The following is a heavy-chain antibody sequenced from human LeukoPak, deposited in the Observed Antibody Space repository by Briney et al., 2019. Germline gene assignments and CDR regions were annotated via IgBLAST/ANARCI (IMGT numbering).Heavy chain of an antibody. V-gene: IGHV3-30*02. CDR3: AKGTYYDFWSGYSHFDY. D-gene: IGHD3-3*01. J-gene: IGHJ4*02. CDR2: IRYDGSNK. CDR1: GFTFSSYG. Sequence: PGGSLRLSCAASGFTFSSYGMHWVRQAPGKGLEWVAFIRYDGSNKYYADSVKGRFTISRDNAKNSLYLQMNSLRAEDMALYYCAKGTYYDFWSGYSHFDYWGQGTLVTVSS.